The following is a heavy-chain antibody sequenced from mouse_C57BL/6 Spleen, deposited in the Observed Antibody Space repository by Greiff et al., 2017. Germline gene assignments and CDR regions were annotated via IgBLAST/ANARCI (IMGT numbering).Heavy chain of an antibody. Sequence: QVQLQQSGAELVRPGASVKLSCKASGYTFTDYYINWVKQRPGQGLEWIARIYPGSGNTYYNEKFKGKATLTAAKSSSTAYMQLSSLTSEDSAVYFCARSYYYGSSPGYFDYWGQGTTLTVSS. J-gene: IGHJ2*01. D-gene: IGHD1-1*01. CDR2: IYPGSGNT. CDR1: GYTFTDYY. V-gene: IGHV1-76*01. CDR3: ARSYYYGSSPGYFDY.